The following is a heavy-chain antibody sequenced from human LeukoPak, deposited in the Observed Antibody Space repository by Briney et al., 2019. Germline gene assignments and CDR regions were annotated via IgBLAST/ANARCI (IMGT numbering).Heavy chain of an antibody. CDR3: ASQLRYSSSWPYYYYYYMDV. V-gene: IGHV1-69*05. J-gene: IGHJ6*03. Sequence: SVNVSCKASGGTFSSYAISWVRQAPGQGLEWMGGIIPIFGTANYAQKFQGRVTITTDESTSTAYMELSSLRSEDTAVYYCASQLRYSSSWPYYYYYYMDVWGKGTTVTVSS. D-gene: IGHD6-13*01. CDR1: GGTFSSYA. CDR2: IIPIFGTA.